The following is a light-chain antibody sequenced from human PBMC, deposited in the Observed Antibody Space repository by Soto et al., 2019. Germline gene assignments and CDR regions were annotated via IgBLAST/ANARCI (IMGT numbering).Light chain of an antibody. CDR1: QTISSW. Sequence: IQMTQSPSTLSGSVGDRVTITCRASQTISSWLAWYQQKPGKAPKLLIYKASTLKSGVPSRFSGSGSGTDFTLTISSLQPGDFATYYCQQSYSTLTFGGGTKVDI. CDR3: QQSYSTLT. CDR2: KAS. J-gene: IGKJ4*01. V-gene: IGKV1-5*03.